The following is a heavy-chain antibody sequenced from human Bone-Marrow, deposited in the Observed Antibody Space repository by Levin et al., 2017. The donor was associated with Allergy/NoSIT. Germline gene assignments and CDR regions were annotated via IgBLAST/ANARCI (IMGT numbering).Heavy chain of an antibody. V-gene: IGHV3-7*03. CDR1: GLTFRTHW. Sequence: QSGGSLRLSCEVSGLTFRTHWMSWVRQAAGKGLEWVANIKEDGSEKYYVDSVKGRFTISRDNADNSLYLQMNSLRAEDTALYYCAGMRGDYGDPPYYWGPGTLVTVSS. CDR3: AGMRGDYGDPPYY. D-gene: IGHD4-17*01. CDR2: IKEDGSEK. J-gene: IGHJ4*02.